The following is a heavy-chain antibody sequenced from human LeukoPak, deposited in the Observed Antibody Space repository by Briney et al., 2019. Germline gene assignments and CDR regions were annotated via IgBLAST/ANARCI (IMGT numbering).Heavy chain of an antibody. J-gene: IGHJ1*01. CDR1: GYTFTDYY. Sequence: VASVKVSCKASGYTFTDYYMHWVRQAPGQGLEWMAWINPNSGGTNYAQKFQGRVTMTRDTSISTAYMGLSRLKSDDTAVYYCARGYYDGSDFEYFQHWGQGTLVTVSS. CDR2: INPNSGGT. D-gene: IGHD3-22*01. V-gene: IGHV1-2*02. CDR3: ARGYYDGSDFEYFQH.